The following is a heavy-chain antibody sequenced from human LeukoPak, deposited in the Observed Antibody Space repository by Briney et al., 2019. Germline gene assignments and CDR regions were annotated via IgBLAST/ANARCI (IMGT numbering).Heavy chain of an antibody. J-gene: IGHJ6*02. CDR3: AKGDRDFGITGTTEDYGMDV. CDR1: GFTFGSYA. CDR2: ISGSAGST. D-gene: IGHD1-7*01. Sequence: PGGSLRLSCAASGFTFGSYAMSWVRQAPGKGLEWVSAISGSAGSTYYADSVKGRFTISRDNSKNTLYLQMNSLRAEDTAVYYCAKGDRDFGITGTTEDYGMDVWGQGTTVTVSS. V-gene: IGHV3-23*01.